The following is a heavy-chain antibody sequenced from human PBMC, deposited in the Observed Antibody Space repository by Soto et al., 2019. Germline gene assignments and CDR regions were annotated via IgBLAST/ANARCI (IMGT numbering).Heavy chain of an antibody. V-gene: IGHV3-7*01. J-gene: IGHJ4*02. CDR2: IKEDGTEQ. CDR3: ARDSIACRYGLANLRDY. CDR1: GFGLRRFY. D-gene: IGHD6-6*01. Sequence: GRSLRLACTVSGFGLRRFYMRLVRQAPGKGLEWVANIKEDGTEQHYVASVEGRFTISRDNPKNTLYLQMNSLRVEDTAVYYCARDSIACRYGLANLRDYSAQG.